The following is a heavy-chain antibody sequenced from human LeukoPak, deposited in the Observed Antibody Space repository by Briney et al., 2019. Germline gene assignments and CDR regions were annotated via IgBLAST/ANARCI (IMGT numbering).Heavy chain of an antibody. J-gene: IGHJ4*02. Sequence: GESLQISCQGSGYSLTIYWLRWVRPLPGKGLEWMGIIYPGDSDTRYRPSFQRQVTLSADKSISTAYLQWSSLRASDTAMYYCACRVEYSSSSFGYWGQGTLVTVSS. V-gene: IGHV5-51*01. CDR3: ACRVEYSSSSFGY. D-gene: IGHD6-6*01. CDR2: IYPGDSDT. CDR1: GYSLTIYW.